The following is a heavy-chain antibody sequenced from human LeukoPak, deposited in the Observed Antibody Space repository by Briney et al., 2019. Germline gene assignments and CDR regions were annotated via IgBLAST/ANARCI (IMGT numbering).Heavy chain of an antibody. V-gene: IGHV3-43*02. J-gene: IGHJ4*02. CDR2: ISGDGGST. Sequence: SGGSLRLSCAASGFTSDDYAMHWVRQAPGKGLEWVSLISGDGGSTYYADSVKGRFTISRDNSKDSLYLQMNSLRTEDTALYYCAKDFAVLAAAGTGPYDYWGQGTLVTVSS. CDR3: AKDFAVLAAAGTGPYDY. CDR1: GFTSDDYA. D-gene: IGHD6-13*01.